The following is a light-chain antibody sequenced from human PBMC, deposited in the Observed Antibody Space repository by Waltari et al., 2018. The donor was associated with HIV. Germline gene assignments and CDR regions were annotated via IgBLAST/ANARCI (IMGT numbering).Light chain of an antibody. V-gene: IGKV1-9*01. J-gene: IGKJ4*01. CDR3: QQLHTFPLT. CDR1: QDISDF. CDR2: DAS. Sequence: DIKLTQSPSFLSASVGDRVTVACRASQDISDFLAWYQQKPGTAPRLLIYDASTLYSGVPSRFRGSGSGTEFTLTISSLQPEDFVSYYCQQLHTFPLTFGGGTKV.